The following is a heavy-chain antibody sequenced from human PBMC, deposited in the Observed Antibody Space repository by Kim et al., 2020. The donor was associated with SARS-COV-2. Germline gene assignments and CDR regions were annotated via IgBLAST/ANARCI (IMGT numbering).Heavy chain of an antibody. V-gene: IGHV4-59*01. CDR1: GGSISSYY. J-gene: IGHJ6*03. Sequence: SETLSLTCTVSGGSISSYYWSWIRQPPGKGLEWIGYIYYSGSTNYNPSLKSRVTISVDTSKNQFSLKLSSVTAADTAVYYCATSSGTNNRPYYYYYYYMDVWGKGTTVTVSS. CDR3: ATSSGTNNRPYYYYYYYMDV. D-gene: IGHD6-6*01. CDR2: IYYSGST.